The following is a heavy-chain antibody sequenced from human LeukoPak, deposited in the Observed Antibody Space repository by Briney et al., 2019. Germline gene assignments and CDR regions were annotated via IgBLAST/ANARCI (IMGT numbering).Heavy chain of an antibody. J-gene: IGHJ4*02. Sequence: GAALKTSLKCSGSRFTSYWIALVRPTPGKGLEWMWIIYPGDSDTRYSPSLQGQVTITADHSNPTSSQQWSSRNASDTAMYYCARQGSYFDYWARGTLVTVSS. CDR2: IYPGDSDT. V-gene: IGHV5-51*01. CDR1: GSRFTSYW. CDR3: ARQGSYFDY.